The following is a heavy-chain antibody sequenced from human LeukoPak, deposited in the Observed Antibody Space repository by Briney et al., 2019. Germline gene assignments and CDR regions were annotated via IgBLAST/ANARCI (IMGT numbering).Heavy chain of an antibody. D-gene: IGHD2-15*01. CDR1: GGSISSYY. J-gene: IGHJ5*02. Sequence: SETLSLTCTVSGGSISSYYWSWIRQPAGKGLEWIGRIYTSGSITYNPSLKSRVSMSVDTSKNQFSLKLSSVTAADTAVYYCARRNDCSGGSCYFNWFDPWGQGTLVTVSS. CDR3: ARRNDCSGGSCYFNWFDP. CDR2: IYTSGSI. V-gene: IGHV4-4*07.